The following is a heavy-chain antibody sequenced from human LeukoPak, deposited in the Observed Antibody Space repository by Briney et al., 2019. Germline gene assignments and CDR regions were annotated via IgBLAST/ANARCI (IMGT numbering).Heavy chain of an antibody. D-gene: IGHD3-10*01. CDR3: ARGWYYGPDYFDY. J-gene: IGHJ4*02. CDR2: ITSTSSTI. V-gene: IGHV3-48*02. CDR1: GFTFSSYS. Sequence: GGTLRLSCAASGFTFSSYSMNWVRHAPRKGLEWLSYITSTSSTIYYAYSVKGRFTISRDNAKNSLYLQMNSLRDEDTAVYYCARGWYYGPDYFDYWGQGTLVTVSS.